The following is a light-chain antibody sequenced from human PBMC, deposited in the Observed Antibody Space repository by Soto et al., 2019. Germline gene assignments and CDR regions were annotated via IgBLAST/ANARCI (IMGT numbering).Light chain of an antibody. Sequence: EIVMTQSPATLSVSPGERATLSCRASQSVSSNLAWYQQKPGKAPSLLIYGASTSATGIPARFSGSGSRTEFTLTISSLQSKDFAVSCCQQYYNWPYTFGLGTQLEIK. V-gene: IGKV3-15*01. CDR2: GAS. J-gene: IGKJ2*01. CDR3: QQYYNWPYT. CDR1: QSVSSN.